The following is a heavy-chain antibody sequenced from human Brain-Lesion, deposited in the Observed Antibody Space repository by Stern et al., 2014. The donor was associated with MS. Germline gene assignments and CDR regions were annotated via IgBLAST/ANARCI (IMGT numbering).Heavy chain of an antibody. CDR1: GGSINSGGYY. Sequence: QLQLQESGPGLVKPSQTLPLTCTVSGGSINSGGYYWSWIRQYPGKGLEWIGYIYYSGSAYYDPSLKSRLGMSIDTSKNQFSLNLNSVTAADTAVYYCARGARYSDSSGYYFYFDYWGQGTLVTVSS. CDR2: IYYSGSA. J-gene: IGHJ4*02. V-gene: IGHV4-31*03. D-gene: IGHD3-22*01. CDR3: ARGARYSDSSGYYFYFDY.